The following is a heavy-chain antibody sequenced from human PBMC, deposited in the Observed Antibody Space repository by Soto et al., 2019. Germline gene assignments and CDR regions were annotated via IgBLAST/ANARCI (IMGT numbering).Heavy chain of an antibody. CDR2: ISYDGSNK. D-gene: IGHD3-10*01. Sequence: GGSLRLSCAASGFTFSSYAMHWVRQAPGKGLEWVAVISYDGSNKYYADSVKGRFTISRDNSKNTLYLQMNSLRAEDTAVYYCARLDSGSLFYYYYGMDVWGQGTTVTVSS. CDR1: GFTFSSYA. J-gene: IGHJ6*02. CDR3: ARLDSGSLFYYYYGMDV. V-gene: IGHV3-30-3*01.